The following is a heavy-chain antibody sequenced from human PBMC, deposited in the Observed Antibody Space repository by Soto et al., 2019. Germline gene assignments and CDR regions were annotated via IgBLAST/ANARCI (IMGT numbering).Heavy chain of an antibody. CDR2: IKSDGSST. D-gene: IGHD6-19*01. J-gene: IGHJ6*02. CDR3: ARDELLAVAGTDYYYGMDV. V-gene: IGHV3-74*01. CDR1: GFTFRNYW. Sequence: GGSLRLSCASSGFTFRNYWMHWVRQAPGKGLVWVSRIKSDGSSTTYADSVKGRFTISRDNAKNTLYLQMNSLRAEDTAVYYCARDELLAVAGTDYYYGMDVWGQGTTVTVSS.